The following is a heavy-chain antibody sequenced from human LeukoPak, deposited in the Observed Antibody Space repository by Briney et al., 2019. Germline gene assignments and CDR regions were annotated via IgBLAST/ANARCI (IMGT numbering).Heavy chain of an antibody. Sequence: SVKVSCKASGGTFSSYAISWVRQAPGQGLEWMGGIIPIFGTANYAQKFQGGVTITADESTSTAYMELSSLRSEDTAVYYCASTSPTYYDSSGDYWGQGTLVTVSS. J-gene: IGHJ4*02. CDR2: IIPIFGTA. CDR3: ASTSPTYYDSSGDY. CDR1: GGTFSSYA. D-gene: IGHD3-22*01. V-gene: IGHV1-69*01.